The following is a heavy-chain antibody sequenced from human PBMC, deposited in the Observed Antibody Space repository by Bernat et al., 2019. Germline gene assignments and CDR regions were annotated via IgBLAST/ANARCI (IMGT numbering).Heavy chain of an antibody. CDR1: GLTFSSYA. D-gene: IGHD6-6*01. CDR3: ARTPGNSIAARVGDAFDI. Sequence: QVQLVESGGGVVQPGRSLRLSCAASGLTFSSYAMHWVRQAPGKGLEWVAVISYDGSNKYYADSVKGRFTISRDNSKNTLYLQMNSLRAEDTAVYYCARTPGNSIAARVGDAFDIWGQGTMVTVSS. J-gene: IGHJ3*02. V-gene: IGHV3-30-3*01. CDR2: ISYDGSNK.